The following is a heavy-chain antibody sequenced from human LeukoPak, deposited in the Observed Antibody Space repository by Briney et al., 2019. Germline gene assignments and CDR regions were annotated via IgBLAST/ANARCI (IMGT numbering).Heavy chain of an antibody. Sequence: PGGSLRLSCEAPGFTFSVYSMNWVRQAPRKGLEWVSYISSSSTTIYYADSVKGRFTISRDNAKNSLYLQMNSLRDEDTAVYYCARKAYGSGSYYFDYWSQGTLVTVSS. CDR3: ARKAYGSGSYYFDY. D-gene: IGHD3-10*01. J-gene: IGHJ4*02. CDR1: GFTFSVYS. CDR2: ISSSSTTI. V-gene: IGHV3-48*02.